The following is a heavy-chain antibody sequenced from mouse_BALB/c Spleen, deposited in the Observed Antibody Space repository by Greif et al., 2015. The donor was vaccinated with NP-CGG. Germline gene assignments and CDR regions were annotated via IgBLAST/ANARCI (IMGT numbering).Heavy chain of an antibody. V-gene: IGHV1-69*02. CDR2: IDPSDSYT. Sequence: QVQLQQSGAELVKPGASVKLSCKASGYTFTSYWMHWVKQRPGQGLEWIGEIDPSDSYTNYNQKFKGKATLTVDKSSSTAYMQLSSLTSEDSAVYYCARGGDYDDQGWFAYWGQGTLVTVSA. J-gene: IGHJ3*01. D-gene: IGHD2-4*01. CDR1: GYTFTSYW. CDR3: ARGGDYDDQGWFAY.